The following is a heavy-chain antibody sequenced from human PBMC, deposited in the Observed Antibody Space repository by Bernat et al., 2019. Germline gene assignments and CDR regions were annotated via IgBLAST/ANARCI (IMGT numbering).Heavy chain of an antibody. CDR3: ARVSGIVVPWAAFDI. CDR2: IKQDGSGK. J-gene: IGHJ3*02. V-gene: IGHV3-7*03. Sequence: EVQLVESGGGLVQPGGSLRLSCAASGFTFSSYWMSWVRQAPGKGLEWVANIKQDGSGKYYVDSVKGRFTISRDNAKNSLYLQMNSLRAEDTAVYYCARVSGIVVPWAAFDIWGQGTMVTVSS. CDR1: GFTFSSYW. D-gene: IGHD2-2*01.